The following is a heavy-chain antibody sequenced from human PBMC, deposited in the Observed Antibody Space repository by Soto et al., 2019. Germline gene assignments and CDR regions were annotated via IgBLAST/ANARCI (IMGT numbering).Heavy chain of an antibody. CDR1: GFTFSSCA. Sequence: GSLRLSCAASGFTFSSCAMGWVSKAPGKGLEWVSDIIDSGGSTYYADAVKGRFTISRDNSKSTLYLQMNSLRAEDTAVYYCGKGRSYYYYYGVDVWGQGTTVTVSS. J-gene: IGHJ6*02. CDR3: GKGRSYYYYYGVDV. V-gene: IGHV3-23*01. CDR2: IIDSGGST. D-gene: IGHD1-26*01.